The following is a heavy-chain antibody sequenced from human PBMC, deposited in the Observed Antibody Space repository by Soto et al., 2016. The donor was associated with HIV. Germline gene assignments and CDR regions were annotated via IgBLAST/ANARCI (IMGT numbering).Heavy chain of an antibody. CDR1: GFTFSSYA. V-gene: IGHV3-23*01. J-gene: IGHJ1*01. Sequence: EVQLLESGGGLVQPGGSLRLSCAASGFTFSSYAMSWVRQAPGKGLEWVSAISGSGGSTYYADSVKGRFTISRDNSKNTLYLQMNSLRAEDTAVYYCANVNLIAAAGTENFQHWGQGTLVHRLL. CDR2: ISGSGGST. CDR3: ANVNLIAAAGTENFQH. D-gene: IGHD6-13*01.